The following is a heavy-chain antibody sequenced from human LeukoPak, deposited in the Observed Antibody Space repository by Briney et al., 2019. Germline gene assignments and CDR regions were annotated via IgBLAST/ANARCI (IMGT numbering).Heavy chain of an antibody. D-gene: IGHD3-3*01. Sequence: GGSLRLSCAASGFTFSSYWMSWVRQAPGKGLEWVANIKQDGSEKYYVDSVKGRFTISRDNAKNSLYLQMNSLRAEDTAVYYCARDKEHTKYDFWRPKDYYYMDVWGKGTTVTVSS. CDR3: ARDKEHTKYDFWRPKDYYYMDV. CDR2: IKQDGSEK. J-gene: IGHJ6*03. CDR1: GFTFSSYW. V-gene: IGHV3-7*01.